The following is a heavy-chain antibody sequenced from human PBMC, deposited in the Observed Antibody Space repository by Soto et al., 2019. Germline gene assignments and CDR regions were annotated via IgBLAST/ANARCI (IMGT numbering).Heavy chain of an antibody. Sequence: HPVGSLRLSCAASGFTFDDYAMHWVRQAPGKGLEWVSGISWNSGSIGYADSVKGRFTISRDNAKNSLYLQMNSLRAEDTALYYCARVGGSVQLDTDAFDIWGQGTMVTVSS. D-gene: IGHD1-1*01. J-gene: IGHJ3*02. CDR1: GFTFDDYA. CDR2: ISWNSGSI. CDR3: ARVGGSVQLDTDAFDI. V-gene: IGHV3-9*01.